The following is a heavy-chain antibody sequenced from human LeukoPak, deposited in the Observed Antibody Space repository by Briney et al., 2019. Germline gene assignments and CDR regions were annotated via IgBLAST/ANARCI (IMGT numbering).Heavy chain of an antibody. V-gene: IGHV1-24*01. J-gene: IGHJ4*02. D-gene: IGHD3-10*01. Sequence: ASVKVSCKVSGYTLTELSMHWVRQAPGKGLEWMGGFDPEDGETIYAQKFQGRVTMTEDTSTDTAYMELSSLRSEDTAVYYCATADYYGSGSSPRDWGQGTLVTVSS. CDR1: GYTLTELS. CDR2: FDPEDGET. CDR3: ATADYYGSGSSPRD.